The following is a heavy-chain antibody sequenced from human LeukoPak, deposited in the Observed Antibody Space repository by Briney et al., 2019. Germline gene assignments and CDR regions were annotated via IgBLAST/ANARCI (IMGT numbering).Heavy chain of an antibody. V-gene: IGHV5-51*01. Sequence: GESPKISCKASGYVFTSYWIGWVRQMPGKGLEWMGIIYPGDSDTRYSPSFQGQVTISADKSISTAYLQWSSLKASDTAMYYCARRVGATTGAFDIWGQGTMVTVSS. J-gene: IGHJ3*02. CDR3: ARRVGATTGAFDI. D-gene: IGHD1-26*01. CDR1: GYVFTSYW. CDR2: IYPGDSDT.